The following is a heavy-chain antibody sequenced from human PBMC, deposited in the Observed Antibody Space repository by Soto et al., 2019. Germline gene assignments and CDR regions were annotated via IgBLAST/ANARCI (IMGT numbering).Heavy chain of an antibody. CDR3: ARGGGSYSFSAFDI. Sequence: QVQLVESGGGVVQPGRSLRLSCAASGFTFSSYGMHWVRQAPDKGLEWLSVISYDGTNKDYADSVKGRFTISRDNSKDTLYLQTNSLRPEDTAVYYCARGGGSYSFSAFDIWGQGTMVTVSS. D-gene: IGHD1-26*01. J-gene: IGHJ3*02. V-gene: IGHV3-30*03. CDR1: GFTFSSYG. CDR2: ISYDGTNK.